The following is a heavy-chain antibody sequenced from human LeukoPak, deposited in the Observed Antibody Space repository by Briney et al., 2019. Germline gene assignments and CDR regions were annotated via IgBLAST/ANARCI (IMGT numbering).Heavy chain of an antibody. CDR2: INTNTGNP. V-gene: IGHV7-4-1*02. D-gene: IGHD3-10*01. J-gene: IGHJ6*03. Sequence: HGASVKVSCKASGYTFTSYAMNWVRQAPGQGLEWMGWINTNTGNPTYAQGFTGRFVFSLDTSVSTAYLQISSLKAEDTAVYYCARVGVTSNAYYYYMDVWGKGTTVTVSS. CDR1: GYTFTSYA. CDR3: ARVGVTSNAYYYYMDV.